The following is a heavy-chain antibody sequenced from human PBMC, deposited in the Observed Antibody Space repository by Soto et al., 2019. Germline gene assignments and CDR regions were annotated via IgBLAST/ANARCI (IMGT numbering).Heavy chain of an antibody. Sequence: PGGSLRLSCAASGFTFSSYSMNWVRQAPGKGLEWVSSISSSSSYIYYADSVKGRFTISRDNAKNSLYLQMNSLRAEDTAVYYWARAPMGGYVGAFDIWGKGKRVTVSS. D-gene: IGHD3-16*01. CDR3: ARAPMGGYVGAFDI. CDR2: ISSSSSYI. CDR1: GFTFSSYS. J-gene: IGHJ3*02. V-gene: IGHV3-21*01.